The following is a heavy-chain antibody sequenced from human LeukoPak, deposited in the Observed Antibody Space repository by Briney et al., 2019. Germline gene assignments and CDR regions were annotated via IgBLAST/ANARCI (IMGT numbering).Heavy chain of an antibody. V-gene: IGHV1-18*01. CDR1: RYTFTGYG. J-gene: IGHJ5*02. CDR3: ARVVPAAIQNWFDP. CDR2: ISAYNGNT. D-gene: IGHD2-2*01. Sequence: ASVKVSSTASRYTFTGYGISWVRQAPGQGLEWMGWISAYNGNTNYAQKLQGRVTMTTDTSTSTAYMELRSLRSDDTAVYYCARVVPAAIQNWFDPWGEGTLVTVSS.